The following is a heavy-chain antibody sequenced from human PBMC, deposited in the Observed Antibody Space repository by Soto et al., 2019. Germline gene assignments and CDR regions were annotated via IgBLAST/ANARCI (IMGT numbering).Heavy chain of an antibody. Sequence: QVQLQESGPGLVKPSQTLSLICTVSGGSINSGGYYWNWIRQHPGKGLAWIGYIFYSGSTYYNTYSMFPVTISAVTSENQFSLNLSSATAAATAVYFCARGYRQSGYSSSWVFDYWGKGTLVNVSS. CDR2: IFYSGST. CDR1: GGSINSGGYY. CDR3: ARGYRQSGYSSSWVFDY. J-gene: IGHJ4*02. V-gene: IGHV4-31*01. D-gene: IGHD6-13*01.